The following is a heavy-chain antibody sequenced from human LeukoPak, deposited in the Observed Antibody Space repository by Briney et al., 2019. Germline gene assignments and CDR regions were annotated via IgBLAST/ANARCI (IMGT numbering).Heavy chain of an antibody. V-gene: IGHV4-30-2*01. J-gene: IGHJ5*02. Sequence: SETLSLTCAVSGGSISSGGYSWSWIRQPPGKGLEWIGYIYHSGSTYYNPSLKSRVTISVDRSKNQFSLKLSSVTAADTAVYYCASRGSTYYDFWGERRPPYNWFDPWGQGTLVTVSS. D-gene: IGHD3-3*01. CDR3: ASRGSTYYDFWGERRPPYNWFDP. CDR2: IYHSGST. CDR1: GGSISSGGYS.